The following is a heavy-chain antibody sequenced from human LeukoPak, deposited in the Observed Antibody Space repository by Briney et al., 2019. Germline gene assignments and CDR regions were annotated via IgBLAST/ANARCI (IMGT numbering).Heavy chain of an antibody. J-gene: IGHJ3*02. CDR2: IYPGDSDT. Sequence: GESLKISCKGSGYSFTSYWIGWVRQMPGKGLEWMGIIYPGDSDTRYSPSFQGQVTISADKSISTAYLQWSSLKASDTAMYYCARQTFDERGSRSAFDIWGQGTMVTVSS. CDR3: ARQTFDERGSRSAFDI. D-gene: IGHD2/OR15-2a*01. CDR1: GYSFTSYW. V-gene: IGHV5-51*01.